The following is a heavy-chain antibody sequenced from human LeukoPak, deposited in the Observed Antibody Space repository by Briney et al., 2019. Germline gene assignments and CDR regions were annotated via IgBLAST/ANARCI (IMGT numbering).Heavy chain of an antibody. CDR1: GFTFSSYE. J-gene: IGHJ4*02. D-gene: IGHD6-19*01. CDR2: ISSSGSTI. Sequence: GGSLRLSCAASGFTFSSYEMNWVRQAPGKGLEWVSYISSSGSTIYYADSVKGRFTISRDNAKNSLYLQMNGLRAEDTAVYYCARDGYSSGWYDYWGQGTLVNVSS. V-gene: IGHV3-48*03. CDR3: ARDGYSSGWYDY.